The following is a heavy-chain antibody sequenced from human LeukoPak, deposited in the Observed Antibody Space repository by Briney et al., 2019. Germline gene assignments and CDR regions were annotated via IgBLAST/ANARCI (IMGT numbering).Heavy chain of an antibody. D-gene: IGHD5-24*01. J-gene: IGHJ5*02. CDR2: IRAELDGGTT. CDR3: TRGFMAS. V-gene: IGHV3-49*04. CDR1: GFVFGDFV. Sequence: GGSLRLSCAASGFVFGDFVITWVRQAPGRGLECVGFIRAELDGGTTEYAASLEGRFPISRDDSKGIAYLQMNSPEIDDTAIYFCTRGFMASWGQGTLVTVSS.